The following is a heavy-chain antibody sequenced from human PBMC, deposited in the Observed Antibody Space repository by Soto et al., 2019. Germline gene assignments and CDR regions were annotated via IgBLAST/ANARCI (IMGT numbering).Heavy chain of an antibody. V-gene: IGHV3-30*18. D-gene: IGHD2-2*01. J-gene: IGHJ4*02. Sequence: GGSLRLSCAASGFTFSSYGMHWVLQAPGKGLEWVAVISYDGSNKYYADSVKGRFTISRDNSKNTLYLQMNSLRAEDTAVYYCAKDDRRYCSSTSCQGNYFDYWGQGTLVTVSS. CDR3: AKDDRRYCSSTSCQGNYFDY. CDR1: GFTFSSYG. CDR2: ISYDGSNK.